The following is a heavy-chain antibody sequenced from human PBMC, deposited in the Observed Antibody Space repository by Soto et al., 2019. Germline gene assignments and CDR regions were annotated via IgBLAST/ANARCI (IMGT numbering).Heavy chain of an antibody. Sequence: XVKVSCKASGYTFTSYAMHWVRQAPGQRLEWMGWIXAGNGXTQYSQKFQGXXTITRDTXXSTDYMELSSLRSEDTAVYYCARDLSTEYYFDYWGQGTLVTVSS. CDR2: IXAGNGXT. D-gene: IGHD4-17*01. CDR1: GYTFTSYA. V-gene: IGHV1-3*01. CDR3: ARDLSTEYYFDY. J-gene: IGHJ4*02.